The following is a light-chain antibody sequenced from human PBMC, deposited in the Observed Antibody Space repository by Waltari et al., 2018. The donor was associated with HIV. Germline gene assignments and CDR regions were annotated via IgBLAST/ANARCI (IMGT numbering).Light chain of an antibody. Sequence: SYVLAQPPSVSVAPGKTARITCGGNNIGSKSVHWYQQKPGQAPVVVIYYDSDRPSGMPERFSGSNSGNTATLTISRGEAGDEADYYCQVWDSSSDAYVFGTGTKVTVL. CDR1: NIGSKS. V-gene: IGLV3-21*04. CDR2: YDS. J-gene: IGLJ1*01. CDR3: QVWDSSSDAYV.